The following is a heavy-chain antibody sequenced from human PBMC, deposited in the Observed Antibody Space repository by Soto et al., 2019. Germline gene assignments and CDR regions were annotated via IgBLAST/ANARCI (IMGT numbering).Heavy chain of an antibody. CDR1: GYSFTSYW. Sequence: LXESLKVSCQCSGYSFTSYWISLVLQMPGKGLEWMGRIDPSDSYTNYSPSFQGHVTISADKSISTAYLQWSSLKASDTAMYYCASTRYSTSWYYYGMDVCGQGTTVTVPS. CDR3: ASTRYSTSWYYYGMDV. J-gene: IGHJ6*02. CDR2: IDPSDSYT. V-gene: IGHV5-10-1*01. D-gene: IGHD6-13*01.